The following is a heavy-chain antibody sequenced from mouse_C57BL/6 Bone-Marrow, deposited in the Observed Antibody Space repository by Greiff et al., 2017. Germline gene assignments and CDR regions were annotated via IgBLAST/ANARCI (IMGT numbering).Heavy chain of an antibody. CDR3: TKDDYGSAMDY. J-gene: IGHJ4*01. CDR1: GFNIKDDY. D-gene: IGHD2-4*01. CDR2: IDPENGDT. Sequence: VQLQQSGAELVRPGASVKLSCTASGFNIKDDYMHWVKQRPEQGLEWIGWIDPENGDTEYASKFQGKATITADTSSNTAYLQLSSLTSEDTAVYYCTKDDYGSAMDYWGQGTSVTVSS. V-gene: IGHV14-4*01.